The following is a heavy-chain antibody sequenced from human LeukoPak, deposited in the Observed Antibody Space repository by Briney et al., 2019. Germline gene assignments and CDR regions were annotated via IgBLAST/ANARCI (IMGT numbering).Heavy chain of an antibody. V-gene: IGHV4-34*01. CDR3: ARVDCSSTSCYAFDP. D-gene: IGHD2-2*01. J-gene: IGHJ5*02. Sequence: PSETLSLTCAVYGGSFSGYYWSWIRQPPGKGLEWIGEINHSGSTNYNPSLKSRVTISVDTSKNQFSLKLSSVTAADTAVYYCARVDCSSTSCYAFDPWGQGTLVTVSS. CDR1: GGSFSGYY. CDR2: INHSGST.